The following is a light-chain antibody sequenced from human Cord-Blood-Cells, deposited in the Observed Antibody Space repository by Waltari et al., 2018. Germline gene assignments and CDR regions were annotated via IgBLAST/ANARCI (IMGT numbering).Light chain of an antibody. Sequence: QSALTQPASVSGSPGQSITISCTGTSSDVGGYNYVSWYQQHPGKAPKLLIYEVSNRPPGVSNRCSGSKSGNTASLTISGLQAEDEADYYCSSYTSSSTLVFGTGTKVTVL. V-gene: IGLV2-14*01. CDR1: SSDVGGYNY. J-gene: IGLJ1*01. CDR2: EVS. CDR3: SSYTSSSTLV.